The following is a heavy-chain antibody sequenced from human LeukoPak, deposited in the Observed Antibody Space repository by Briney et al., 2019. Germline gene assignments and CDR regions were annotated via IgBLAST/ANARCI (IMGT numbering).Heavy chain of an antibody. CDR3: ARSFARDSYILTGYNIADY. D-gene: IGHD3-9*01. J-gene: IGHJ4*02. V-gene: IGHV1-18*01. CDR1: GYTFTNYG. CDR2: ISTYNGNT. Sequence: ASVKVSCKASGYTFTNYGVIWVRQAPGQGLEWMGWISTYNGNTNYAQKLQGRLTMTTDRSTSTAYMELRSLRSDDTAMYYCARSFARDSYILTGYNIADYWGQGTLVTVSS.